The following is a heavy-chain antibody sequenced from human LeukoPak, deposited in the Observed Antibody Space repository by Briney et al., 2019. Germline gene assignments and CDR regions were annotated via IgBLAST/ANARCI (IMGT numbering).Heavy chain of an antibody. D-gene: IGHD3-10*01. Sequence: PGRSLRLSCAASGFTLSNYGMHWVRQAPGKGLEWVAVISSDGTNKYYADSVKGRFTISGDNSKNTLFLQMNSLRAEDTAVYYCAKDGLWFGDLTYFDYWGQGTLVTVSS. CDR2: ISSDGTNK. V-gene: IGHV3-30*18. J-gene: IGHJ4*02. CDR1: GFTLSNYG. CDR3: AKDGLWFGDLTYFDY.